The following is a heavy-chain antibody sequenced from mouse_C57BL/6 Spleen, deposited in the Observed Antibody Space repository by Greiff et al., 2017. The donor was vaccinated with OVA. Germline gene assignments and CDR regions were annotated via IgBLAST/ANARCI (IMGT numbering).Heavy chain of an antibody. Sequence: QVQLQQPGAELVKPGASGKMSCKASGYTFTSYWMHWVKQRPGRGLEWIGRIDPNSGGTKYNEKFKSKATLTVDKPSSTAYMQLSSLTSEDSAVYDGASMITTRYYAMDYWGQGTSVTVSS. CDR2: IDPNSGGT. CDR1: GYTFTSYW. V-gene: IGHV1-72*01. D-gene: IGHD2-4*01. CDR3: ASMITTRYYAMDY. J-gene: IGHJ4*01.